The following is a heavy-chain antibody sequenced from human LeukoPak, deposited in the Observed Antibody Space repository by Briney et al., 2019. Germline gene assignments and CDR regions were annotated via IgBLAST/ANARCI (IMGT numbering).Heavy chain of an antibody. CDR3: ATKQWLAPPPDS. J-gene: IGHJ4*02. D-gene: IGHD6-19*01. Sequence: GGSLRLSCAASGFTFSKYLMLSVRQAPGKGLESVSRINTDGTVTTYADSVKGRFTVSRDNADNTMFLQMNSVRDEDTAVYYCATKQWLAPPPDSWGQGTPVTVSS. V-gene: IGHV3-74*01. CDR2: INTDGTVT. CDR1: GFTFSKYL.